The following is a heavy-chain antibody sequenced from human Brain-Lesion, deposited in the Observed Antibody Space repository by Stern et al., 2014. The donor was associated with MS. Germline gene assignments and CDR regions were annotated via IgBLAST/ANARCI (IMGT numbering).Heavy chain of an antibody. CDR1: GYTFTGYY. V-gene: IGHV1-2*04. CDR3: ATYYYDSTGYNDF. Sequence: QLQLVQSGAEVKKPGASVKVSCKASGYTFTGYYMHWVRPAPGPGLQWLGWINPKSGGTNYAQKFQGWVTMTRDTSINTAYMELSRLRSDDTAVYYCATYYYDSTGYNDFWGQGTLVTVSS. CDR2: INPKSGGT. D-gene: IGHD3-22*01. J-gene: IGHJ4*02.